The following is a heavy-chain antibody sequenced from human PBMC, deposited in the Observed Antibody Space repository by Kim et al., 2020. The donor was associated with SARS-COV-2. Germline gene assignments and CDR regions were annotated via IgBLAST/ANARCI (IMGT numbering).Heavy chain of an antibody. CDR1: GFTFGDYA. J-gene: IGHJ6*03. D-gene: IGHD1-26*01. CDR2: IRSKAYGGTT. CDR3: TRAHNIGRWAYYYYYYYYMDV. Sequence: GGSLRLSCTASGFTFGDYAMSWVRQAPGKGLEWVGFIRSKAYGGTTEYAASVKGRFTISRDDSKSIAYLQMNSLKTEDTAVYYCTRAHNIGRWAYYYYYYYYMDVWGKGTTVTVSS. V-gene: IGHV3-49*04.